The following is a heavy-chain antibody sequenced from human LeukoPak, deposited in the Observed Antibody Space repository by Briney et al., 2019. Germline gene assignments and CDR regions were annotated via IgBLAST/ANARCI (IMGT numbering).Heavy chain of an antibody. CDR1: GYTFTSYD. D-gene: IGHD1-7*01. CDR3: ARRGFITGTTPFFGY. V-gene: IGHV1-8*01. CDR2: MNPNSGNT. J-gene: IGHJ4*02. Sequence: ASVKVSCKASGYTFTSYDINWVRQATGQGLEWMGWMNPNSGNTGYAQKFQGRVTMIRNTSISTAYMELSSLRSEDTAVYYCARRGFITGTTPFFGYWGQGTLVTVSS.